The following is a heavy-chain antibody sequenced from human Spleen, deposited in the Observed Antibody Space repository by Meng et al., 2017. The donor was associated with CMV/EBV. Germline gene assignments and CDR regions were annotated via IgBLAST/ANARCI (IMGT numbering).Heavy chain of an antibody. CDR2: INPNSGGT. J-gene: IGHJ6*02. V-gene: IGHV1-2*02. D-gene: IGHD6-13*01. Sequence: ASVKVSCKASGYIFNGYYIHWVRQAPGQGLQWMGWINPNSGGTNYALKFQGRVTMTRDTSINTAYMELSRLRSDDTAVYYCARELEQQLSGMDVWGQGTTVTVSS. CDR1: GYIFNGYY. CDR3: ARELEQQLSGMDV.